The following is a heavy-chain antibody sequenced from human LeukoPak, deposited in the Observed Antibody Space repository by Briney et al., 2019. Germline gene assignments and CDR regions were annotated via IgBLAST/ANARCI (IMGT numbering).Heavy chain of an antibody. CDR1: GFTFGDYA. CDR3: TRGTLYGGNEY. Sequence: QAGGSLRSSCTASGFTFGDYAMSWVRQAPGKGLEWVGFIRSKAYGGTTEYAASVKGRFTISRDDSKSIAYLQMNSLKTEDTAVYYCTRGTLYGGNEYWGQGAMVTVSS. CDR2: IRSKAYGGTT. V-gene: IGHV3-49*04. D-gene: IGHD4-23*01. J-gene: IGHJ4*02.